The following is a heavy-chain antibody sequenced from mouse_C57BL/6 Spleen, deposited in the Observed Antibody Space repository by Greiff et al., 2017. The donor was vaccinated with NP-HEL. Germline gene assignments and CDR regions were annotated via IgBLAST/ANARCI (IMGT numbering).Heavy chain of an antibody. CDR1: GFNIKDYY. CDR3: ARGGMWDGDLYYAMDY. D-gene: IGHD2-13*01. J-gene: IGHJ4*01. V-gene: IGHV14-2*01. Sequence: VHVKQSGAELVKPGASVKLSCTASGFNIKDYYMHWVKQRTEQGLEWIGRIDPEDGETKYAPKFQGKATITADTSSNTAYLQLSSLTSEDTAVYYCARGGMWDGDLYYAMDYWGQGTSVTVSS. CDR2: IDPEDGET.